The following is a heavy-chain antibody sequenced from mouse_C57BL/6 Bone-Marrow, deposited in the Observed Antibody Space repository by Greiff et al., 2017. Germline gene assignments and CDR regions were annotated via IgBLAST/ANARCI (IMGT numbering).Heavy chain of an antibody. CDR1: GYSFTDYN. J-gene: IGHJ4*01. V-gene: IGHV1-39*01. Sequence: EVKLMESGPELVKPGASVKISCKASGYSFTDYNMNWVKQSNGKSLEWIGVINPNYGTTSYNQKFKGKATLTVDQSSSTAYMPLNSLSSEDSAVYYCARGYEYDYAMDYCGQGTSVTVSS. CDR3: ARGYEYDYAMDY. CDR2: INPNYGTT. D-gene: IGHD2-4*01.